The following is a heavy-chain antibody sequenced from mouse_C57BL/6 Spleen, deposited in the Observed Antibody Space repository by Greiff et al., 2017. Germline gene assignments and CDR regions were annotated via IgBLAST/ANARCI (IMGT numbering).Heavy chain of an antibody. CDR3: AGGNSGFAY. CDR1: GYTFTSYW. V-gene: IGHV1-55*01. J-gene: IGHJ3*01. Sequence: QVQLQQPGAALVKPGASVKMSCKASGYTFTSYWITWVKQRPGQGLEWIGDLYPGSGSTNYNEKFKSKATLTVATYSSTAYMQLSSLTSEDAAVYYLAGGNSGFAYWGQGTLVTVSA. D-gene: IGHD2-1*01. CDR2: LYPGSGST.